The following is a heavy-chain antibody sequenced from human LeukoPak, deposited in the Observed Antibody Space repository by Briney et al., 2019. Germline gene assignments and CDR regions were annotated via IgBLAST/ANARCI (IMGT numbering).Heavy chain of an antibody. CDR2: ISSSSSTI. CDR3: ARSGGNSPNYYFDY. J-gene: IGHJ4*02. V-gene: IGHV3-48*01. Sequence: GGSLRLSCAASGFTFSSYSMNWVRQAPGKGLEWVSYISSSSSTIYYADSVKGRFTISRDNAKNSLYLQMNSLRAEDTAVYYCARSGGNSPNYYFDYWGQGTLVTVSS. D-gene: IGHD4-23*01. CDR1: GFTFSSYS.